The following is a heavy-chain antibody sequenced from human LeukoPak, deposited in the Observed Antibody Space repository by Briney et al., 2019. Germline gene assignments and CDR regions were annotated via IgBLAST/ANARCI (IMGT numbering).Heavy chain of an antibody. CDR2: ISTSGST. CDR1: GGSISSYY. Sequence: SETLSLTCTVSGGSISSYYWSWIRQPAGKGLESIGHISTSGSTYYNPSLKSRVTISVDTSKNQFSLKLSSVTAADTAVYYCARMVGWGARRYYYYYMDVWGKGTTVTISS. D-gene: IGHD1-26*01. V-gene: IGHV4-4*07. CDR3: ARMVGWGARRYYYYYMDV. J-gene: IGHJ6*03.